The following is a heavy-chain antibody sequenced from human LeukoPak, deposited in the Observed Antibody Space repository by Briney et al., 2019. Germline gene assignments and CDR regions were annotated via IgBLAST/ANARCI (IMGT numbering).Heavy chain of an antibody. CDR2: IYTSGST. CDR3: ARVQDWNDALDY. V-gene: IGHV4-4*07. D-gene: IGHD1-1*01. CDR1: GGSISSYY. Sequence: SETLSLTCTVSGGSISSYYWSWIRQPAGKGLEWIGRIYTSGSTNYNPSLKRRVTMSVDTSKTQFSLKMSSVTAADTAVYYCARVQDWNDALDYWGQGTLVTVSS. J-gene: IGHJ4*02.